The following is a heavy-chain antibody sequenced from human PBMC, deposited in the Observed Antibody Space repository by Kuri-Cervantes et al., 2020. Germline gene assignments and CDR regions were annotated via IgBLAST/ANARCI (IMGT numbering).Heavy chain of an antibody. CDR2: IYWDDDK. D-gene: IGHD6-13*01. CDR3: AHSLYSISPFDY. Sequence: SGPTLVKPTQTFTLTCTFSGFALSTSGVGVGWIRQPPGKALEWLALIYWDDDKRYSPSLKSRLTITKDTSKNQVVLTMTNMDPVDSATYYCAHSLYSISPFDYWGQGTLVTDSS. J-gene: IGHJ4*01. CDR1: GFALSTSGVG. V-gene: IGHV2-5*02.